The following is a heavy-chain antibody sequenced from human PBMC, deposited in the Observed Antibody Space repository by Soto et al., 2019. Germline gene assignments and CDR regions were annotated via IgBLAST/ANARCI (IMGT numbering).Heavy chain of an antibody. J-gene: IGHJ4*02. CDR3: ARGIAARLFDY. CDR2: IDWDDDK. Sequence: SGPYAGEPTQTLTLTFIFSVFSLSTSGMCVSWIRQPPGKALEWLALIDWDDDKYYSTSLKTRLTISKDTSKTQVVLTMTNMDPVDTATYYCARGIAARLFDYWGQGTLVTVSS. CDR1: VFSLSTSGMC. V-gene: IGHV2-70*01. D-gene: IGHD6-6*01.